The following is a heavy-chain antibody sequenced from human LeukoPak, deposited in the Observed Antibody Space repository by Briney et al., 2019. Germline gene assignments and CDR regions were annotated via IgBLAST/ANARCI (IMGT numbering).Heavy chain of an antibody. CDR1: GFTFSSCG. CDR2: IGPTGTDR. Sequence: GGSLRLSCAASGFTFSSCGFNWVRQAPGKGLEWVSSIGPTGTDRYYADSVRGRFTISRDNSKNTLYLQMNSLRAEDTAVYYCAKGHYDPFDYWGQGTLVTVSS. D-gene: IGHD4-17*01. V-gene: IGHV3-23*01. CDR3: AKGHYDPFDY. J-gene: IGHJ4*02.